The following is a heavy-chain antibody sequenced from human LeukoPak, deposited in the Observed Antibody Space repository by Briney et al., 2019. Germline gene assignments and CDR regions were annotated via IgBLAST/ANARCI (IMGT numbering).Heavy chain of an antibody. J-gene: IGHJ4*02. Sequence: PSEPLPITCTVSGASISSGSYYCGWIRQPPGEGLEWIGNIYYSGSTSYNPSLKSRVTISVDTSKNQFSLKLSSVTAADTAVYYCARRHFGSALRDYWGQGTLVTVSS. V-gene: IGHV4-39*01. CDR1: GASISSGSYY. CDR3: ARRHFGSALRDY. D-gene: IGHD3-10*01. CDR2: IYYSGST.